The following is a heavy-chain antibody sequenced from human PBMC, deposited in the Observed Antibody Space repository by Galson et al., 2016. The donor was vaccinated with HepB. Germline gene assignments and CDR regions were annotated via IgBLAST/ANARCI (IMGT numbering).Heavy chain of an antibody. Sequence: SVKVSCKASGGTLNNYVLSWVRQAPRQGLECLGQINPVFGTANYAQRYQDRLTITDDESTSTAYMELTGLISEDTAVYYCVRTPREYYYDSEESWFDFWGQGTLVTVSS. CDR1: GGTLNNYV. CDR2: INPVFGTA. CDR3: VRTPREYYYDSEESWFDF. J-gene: IGHJ5*01. V-gene: IGHV1-69*13. D-gene: IGHD3-22*01.